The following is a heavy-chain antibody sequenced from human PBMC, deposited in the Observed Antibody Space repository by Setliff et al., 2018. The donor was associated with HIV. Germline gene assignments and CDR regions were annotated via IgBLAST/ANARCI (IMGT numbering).Heavy chain of an antibody. Sequence: SETLSLTCTISGDSISTSYWNWIRQPPGKGLEWIGYINYSGSTNYNPSLKSRVTISLDTSKNQFSLNLRSVTAADTAVYYCARSPARYCSSTTCSMFFDYWGQGTLVTVSS. CDR3: ARSPARYCSSTTCSMFFDY. CDR2: INYSGST. J-gene: IGHJ4*02. CDR1: GDSISTSY. V-gene: IGHV4-59*01. D-gene: IGHD2-2*01.